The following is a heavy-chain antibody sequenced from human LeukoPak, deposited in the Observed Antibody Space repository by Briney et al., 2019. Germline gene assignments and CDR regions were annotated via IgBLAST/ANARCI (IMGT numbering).Heavy chain of an antibody. CDR2: ITSSSSYI. CDR3: ARDLEGTRAFDI. Sequence: GGSLRLSCAASGFTFSSYSMNWVRQAPGKGLEWVSSITSSSSYIYYADSVRGRFTISRDNAKNSLYLQMNSLRAEDTAVYYCARDLEGTRAFDIWGQGTMVTVSS. CDR1: GFTFSSYS. J-gene: IGHJ3*02. V-gene: IGHV3-21*01. D-gene: IGHD1-14*01.